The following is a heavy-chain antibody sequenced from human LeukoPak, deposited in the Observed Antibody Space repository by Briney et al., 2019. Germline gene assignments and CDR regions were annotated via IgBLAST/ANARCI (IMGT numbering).Heavy chain of an antibody. CDR2: IYHSGST. CDR1: GGSISSSSYY. J-gene: IGHJ4*02. Sequence: SETLSLTCTVSGGSISSSSYYWGWIRQPPGKGLEWIGSIYHSGSTYYNPSLKSRVTISVDTSKNQFSLKLSSVTAADTAVYYCTRDDWGSSRSYWGQGTLVTVSS. V-gene: IGHV4-39*07. CDR3: TRDDWGSSRSY. D-gene: IGHD6-13*01.